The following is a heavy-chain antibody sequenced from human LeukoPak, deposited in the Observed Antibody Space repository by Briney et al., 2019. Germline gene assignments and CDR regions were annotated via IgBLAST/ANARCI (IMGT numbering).Heavy chain of an antibody. CDR1: GYTFTSYG. J-gene: IGHJ4*02. V-gene: IGHV1-18*01. Sequence: ASVKVSCKASGYTFTSYGISWVRQAPGQGLEWMGWISAYNDNTNYAQNLQGRVTMTTDTSTTTAYMELRSLRSDCARGGGMKPGDFEYWGQGTLVTVSS. CDR2: ISAYNDNT. D-gene: IGHD3-16*01. CDR3: KPGDFEY.